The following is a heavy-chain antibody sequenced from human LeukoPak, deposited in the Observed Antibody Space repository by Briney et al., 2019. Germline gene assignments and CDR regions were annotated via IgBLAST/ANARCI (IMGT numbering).Heavy chain of an antibody. Sequence: SETLSLICAVYGGSFSGYYWSWIRQPPGKGLEWIGEINHSGSTNYNPSLKSRVTISVDTSKNQFSLKLSSVTAADTAVYYCGRPLSYYSDSSGDNAFDIWGQGTMVTVSS. D-gene: IGHD3-22*01. J-gene: IGHJ3*02. CDR3: GRPLSYYSDSSGDNAFDI. V-gene: IGHV4-34*01. CDR2: INHSGST. CDR1: GGSFSGYY.